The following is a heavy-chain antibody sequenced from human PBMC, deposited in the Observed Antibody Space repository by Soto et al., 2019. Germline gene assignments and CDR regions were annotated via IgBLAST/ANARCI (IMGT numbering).Heavy chain of an antibody. CDR2: VHHSWGS. CDR1: GGSISSYY. J-gene: IGHJ6*01. Sequence: QVQLQESGPGLVKPSETMSLSCTVSGGSISSYYWSWFRQSPGKRMEWIGYVHHSWGSSYNPSLQRRGAISLEPSKGQFPLKVTFVAATDTAVYYCAGKGFGPLPGLVEGWGQGTTVTVSS. V-gene: IGHV4-59*08. CDR3: AGKGFGPLPGLVEG. D-gene: IGHD3-10*01.